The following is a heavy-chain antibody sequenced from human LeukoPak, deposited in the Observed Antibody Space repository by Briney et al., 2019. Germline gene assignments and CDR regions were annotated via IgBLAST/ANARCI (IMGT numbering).Heavy chain of an antibody. D-gene: IGHD4-23*01. Sequence: PSETLSLTCTVSVYSISRGYYWGWLRQPPGKGLEWIGSISHSGSTYYNPSLKSRVTISVDTSKNQFSLKLSSVTAADTALYYCARVFGGNPTAFDYWGQGTLVTVSS. V-gene: IGHV4-38-2*02. J-gene: IGHJ4*02. CDR1: VYSISRGYY. CDR2: ISHSGST. CDR3: ARVFGGNPTAFDY.